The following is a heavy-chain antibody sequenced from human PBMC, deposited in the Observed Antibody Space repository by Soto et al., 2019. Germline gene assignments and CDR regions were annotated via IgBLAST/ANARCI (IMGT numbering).Heavy chain of an antibody. V-gene: IGHV3-74*01. CDR1: GFTFSNHW. CDR2: IKTDGSTT. J-gene: IGHJ4*02. CDR3: ARNWNGVDY. Sequence: EVQLVESGGGLVQPGESLRRSCEASGFTFSNHWMHWVRQAPGKGPVWVARIKTDGSTTNYADYVKGRFTVSRDNAKNTLFLQMNSLRVEDTAVYYCARNWNGVDYWGQGTLVTVSS. D-gene: IGHD1-1*01.